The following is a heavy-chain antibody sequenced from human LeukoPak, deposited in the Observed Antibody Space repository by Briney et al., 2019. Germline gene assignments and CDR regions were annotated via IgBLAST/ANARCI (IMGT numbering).Heavy chain of an antibody. J-gene: IGHJ4*02. V-gene: IGHV3-7*01. CDR3: ASEAVAGNGGTIDY. Sequence: GGSLRLSCAASGFALSSHWMTWVRQVPGRGPEWVANVNRDGSETYYLDSVKGRFTISKDNAKNSLYLQMNSLRAEDTAVYYCASEAVAGNGGTIDYWGQGTLVTVSS. CDR1: GFALSSHW. D-gene: IGHD6-19*01. CDR2: VNRDGSET.